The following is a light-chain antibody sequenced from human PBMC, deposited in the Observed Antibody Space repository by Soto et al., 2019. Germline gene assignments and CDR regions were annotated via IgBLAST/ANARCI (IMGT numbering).Light chain of an antibody. CDR2: LYSDGSH. CDR1: SGHSSYA. V-gene: IGLV4-69*01. CDR3: QTWGTGVNWV. J-gene: IGLJ3*02. Sequence: QLVLTQSPSASASLGASVKLTCTLSSGHSSYAIAWHQQQPEKGPRYLMKLYSDGSHSKGDGIPDRFSGSSSGAERYLTISGLQSEDEADYYCQTWGTGVNWVFGGGTKLTVL.